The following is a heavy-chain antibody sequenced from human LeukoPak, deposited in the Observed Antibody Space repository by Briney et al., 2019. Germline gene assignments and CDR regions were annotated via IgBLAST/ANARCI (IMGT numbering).Heavy chain of an antibody. CDR3: ARAWGPGGHFVY. V-gene: IGHV4-59*01. CDR1: GGSISSYY. D-gene: IGHD3-16*01. CDR2: IYYSGST. J-gene: IGHJ4*02. Sequence: SETLSLTCTVSGGSISSYYWSWIRQPPGKGLEWIGYIYYSGSTNYNPSLKSRVTISVDTSKNQFSLKLSSVTAADTAVYYCARAWGPGGHFVYWGQGTLVTVSS.